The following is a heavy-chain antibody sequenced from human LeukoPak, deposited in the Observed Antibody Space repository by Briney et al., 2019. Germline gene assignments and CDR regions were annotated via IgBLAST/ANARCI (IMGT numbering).Heavy chain of an antibody. CDR1: GGSFSDYY. D-gene: IGHD6-13*01. CDR2: INHSGST. Sequence: PSETLSLTCAVYGGSFSDYYWSWIRQPPGKGLEGIGQINHSGSTNYNPSLKSRVTISVDTSKNQFSLKLSSVTAADTAVYYCARHGYSSSWYYFDYWGQGTLVTVSS. CDR3: ARHGYSSSWYYFDY. J-gene: IGHJ4*02. V-gene: IGHV4-34*01.